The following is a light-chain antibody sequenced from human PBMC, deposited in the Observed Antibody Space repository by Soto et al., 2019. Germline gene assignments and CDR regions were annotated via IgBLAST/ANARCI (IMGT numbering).Light chain of an antibody. J-gene: IGLJ3*02. CDR2: GNS. Sequence: QSVLTQPPSVSGAPGQRVTISCTGSSSNIGAGYDVHWYQQLPGTAPKLLIYGNSNRPSGVPDRFSGSKSGTSASLAITGLRAEDEADYYCQSYDSSVWVFGGGTKLPVL. V-gene: IGLV1-40*01. CDR3: QSYDSSVWV. CDR1: SSNIGAGYD.